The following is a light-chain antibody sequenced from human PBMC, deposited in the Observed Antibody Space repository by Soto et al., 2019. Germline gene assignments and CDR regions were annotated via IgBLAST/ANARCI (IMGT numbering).Light chain of an antibody. CDR3: QSYDSSNAV. CDR2: EDN. J-gene: IGLJ7*01. Sequence: NFMLTQTHSVSESPGKTVTISCTRSSGSIASNYVQWYQQRPGSAPTTVLYEDNQRPSGVPDRFSGSIDSSSNSASLTISGLKTEDEADYYCQSYDSSNAVFGGGTQLTVL. V-gene: IGLV6-57*03. CDR1: SGSIASNY.